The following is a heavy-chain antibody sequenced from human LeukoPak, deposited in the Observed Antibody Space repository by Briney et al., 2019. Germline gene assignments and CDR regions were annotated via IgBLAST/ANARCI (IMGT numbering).Heavy chain of an antibody. D-gene: IGHD2-21*01. CDR3: AREQPCGGDCYSGAYYYYYMDV. CDR2: INPNSGGT. Sequence: ASVKVSCKASGGTFSSYAISWVRQAPGQGLEWMGWINPNSGGTNYAQKFQGRVTMTRDTSISTAYMELSRLRSDDTAVYYCAREQPCGGDCYSGAYYYYYMDVWGKGTTVTVSS. V-gene: IGHV1-2*02. CDR1: GGTFSSYA. J-gene: IGHJ6*03.